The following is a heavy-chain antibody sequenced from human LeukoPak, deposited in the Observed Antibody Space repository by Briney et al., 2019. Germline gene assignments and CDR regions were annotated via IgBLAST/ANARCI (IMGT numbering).Heavy chain of an antibody. Sequence: SETLSLTCTVSGGSISSSSYYWGWIRQPPGKGLEWIGSIYYSGSTYYNPSLKSRVTISVDTSKNQFSLKLSSVTAADTAVYYCARDYYDSSGYYRQRHYYYYMDVWGKGTTVTVSS. V-gene: IGHV4-39*07. CDR2: IYYSGST. CDR1: GGSISSSSYY. J-gene: IGHJ6*03. CDR3: ARDYYDSSGYYRQRHYYYYMDV. D-gene: IGHD3-22*01.